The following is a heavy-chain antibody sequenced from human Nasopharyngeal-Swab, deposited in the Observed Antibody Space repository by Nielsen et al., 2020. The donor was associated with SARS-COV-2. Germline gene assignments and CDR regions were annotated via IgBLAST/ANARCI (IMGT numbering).Heavy chain of an antibody. CDR1: GFTVSGSY. V-gene: IGHV3-66*01. Sequence: ETLSLTCAASGFTVSGSYMGWVRQVPGEGLEWVSFIYSYSSTDYADSVKGRFTISRDNSKNTLYLQLNTLRPEDTAVYFCARVVSDSSGWYHFDYWGQGTLVTVSS. J-gene: IGHJ4*02. CDR3: ARVVSDSSGWYHFDY. CDR2: IYSYSST. D-gene: IGHD6-19*01.